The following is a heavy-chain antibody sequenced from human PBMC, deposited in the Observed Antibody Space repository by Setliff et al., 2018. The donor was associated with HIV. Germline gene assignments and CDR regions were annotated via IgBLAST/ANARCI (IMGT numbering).Heavy chain of an antibody. J-gene: IGHJ4*02. CDR3: ARDRGVQPWSYFDY. D-gene: IGHD5-18*01. V-gene: IGHV4-59*01. Sequence: NPSETLSLTCTVSGGSISSYYWSWIRQPPGKGLEWIGYIYYSGSTNYNPSLKSRVTISVDTSKNQFSLKLSSVTAADTAVYYCARDRGVQPWSYFDYWGQGTLVTVSS. CDR2: IYYSGST. CDR1: GGSISSYY.